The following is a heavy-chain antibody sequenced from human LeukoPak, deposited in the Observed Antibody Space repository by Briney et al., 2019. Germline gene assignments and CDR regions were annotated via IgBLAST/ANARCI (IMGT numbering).Heavy chain of an antibody. J-gene: IGHJ6*03. CDR1: GYTFTGYY. D-gene: IGHD5-12*01. Sequence: ASVKVSCKASGYTFTGYYMHWARQAPGQGLEWMGWINPNSGGTNYAQKFRGRVTMTRDTSISTAYLQWSSLKASDTAMYYCARHVGGYDPPYYYYYYMDVWGKGPRSPSP. CDR2: INPNSGGT. CDR3: ARHVGGYDPPYYYYYYMDV. V-gene: IGHV1-2*02.